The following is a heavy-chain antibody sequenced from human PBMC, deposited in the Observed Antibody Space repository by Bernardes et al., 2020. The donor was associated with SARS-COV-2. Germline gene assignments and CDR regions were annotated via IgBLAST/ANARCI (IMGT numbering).Heavy chain of an antibody. D-gene: IGHD2-15*01. CDR2: IYTSGTT. V-gene: IGHV4-4*07. CDR1: GGSVNRFY. Sequence: SETLSPTCTVSGGSVNRFYWSWIRQSAGKGLEWVGLIYTSGTTNYNPSLRSRVTMSLDTSKNQLSLRLNSVTAADTAVYYCVRDSGAGYCNDGTCYYAMDVWGQGTAVTVSS. CDR3: VRDSGAGYCNDGTCYYAMDV. J-gene: IGHJ6*02.